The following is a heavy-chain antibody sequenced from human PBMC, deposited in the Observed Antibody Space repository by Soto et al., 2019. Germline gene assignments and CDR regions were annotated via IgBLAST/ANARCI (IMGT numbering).Heavy chain of an antibody. D-gene: IGHD5-18*01. CDR3: ARRGYSYGKRYGPKYYFDY. J-gene: IGHJ4*02. V-gene: IGHV1-69*06. CDR1: GGTFSSYA. CDR2: IIPIFGTA. Sequence: QVQLVQSGAEVKKPGSSVKVSCKASGGTFSSYAISWVRQAPGQGLEWMGGIIPIFGTANYAQKFQGRVTITADKTTSTAYMELSSLRSEDTAVYDCARRGYSYGKRYGPKYYFDYWGQGTLVTVSS.